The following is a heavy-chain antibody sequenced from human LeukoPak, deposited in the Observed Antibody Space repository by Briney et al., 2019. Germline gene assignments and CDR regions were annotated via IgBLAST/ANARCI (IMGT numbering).Heavy chain of an antibody. J-gene: IGHJ5*02. V-gene: IGHV3-72*01. CDR1: GFIFSDHY. Sequence: PGGTLRLSCAASGFIFSDHYMDWVRQAPGKGLEWVGRTRNKANSYTTEYAASVKGRFTISRDDSKNSLYLQMNSLRAEDTAVYYCANRPIAAAGYWFDPWGQGTLVTVSS. CDR3: ANRPIAAAGYWFDP. D-gene: IGHD6-13*01. CDR2: TRNKANSYTT.